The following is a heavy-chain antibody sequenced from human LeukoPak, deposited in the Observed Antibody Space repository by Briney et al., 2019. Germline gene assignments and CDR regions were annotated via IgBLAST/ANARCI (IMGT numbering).Heavy chain of an antibody. CDR3: ASHGTTTSRLDY. J-gene: IGHJ4*02. D-gene: IGHD1-1*01. CDR1: GGTFSSYA. V-gene: IGHV1-69*04. CDR2: IIPILGIA. Sequence: SVKVSCKASGGTFSSYAISWVRQAPGQGLEWMGRIIPILGIANYAQKFQGRVTITADKSTSTAYMELSSLRSEDTAVYYCASHGTTTSRLDYWGQGTLVTVSS.